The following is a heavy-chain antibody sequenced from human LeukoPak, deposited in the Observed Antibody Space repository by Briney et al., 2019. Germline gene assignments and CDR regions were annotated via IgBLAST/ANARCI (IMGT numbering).Heavy chain of an antibody. CDR2: LSGSGGYT. V-gene: IGHV3-23*01. Sequence: SGGSLRLSCATSAXTFSSYAMSWVRQAPGKGLEWVLGLSGSGGYTYYADSVKGRFTISRDNSTNTLYLQMNSLRAEDTAIYYCAKERGSGWYYFDYWGQGTLVTVSS. J-gene: IGHJ4*02. CDR1: AXTFSSYA. CDR3: AKERGSGWYYFDY. D-gene: IGHD6-19*01.